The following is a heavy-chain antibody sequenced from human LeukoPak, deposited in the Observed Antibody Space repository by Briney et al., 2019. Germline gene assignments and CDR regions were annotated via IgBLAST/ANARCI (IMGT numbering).Heavy chain of an antibody. CDR1: GGSISSGGFY. J-gene: IGHJ4*02. D-gene: IGHD1-1*01. Sequence: SETLSLTCSVSGGSISSGGFYWNWIRQPLGKGLEWIGYIYHSGSTYYNPSLKSRVTISVDTSKNQFSLKLSSVTAADTAVYYCATNWSDFDYWGRGTLVTVSS. CDR3: ATNWSDFDY. CDR2: IYHSGST. V-gene: IGHV4-30-2*02.